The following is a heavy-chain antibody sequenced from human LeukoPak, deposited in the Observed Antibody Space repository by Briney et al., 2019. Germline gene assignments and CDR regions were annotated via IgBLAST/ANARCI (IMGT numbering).Heavy chain of an antibody. J-gene: IGHJ4*02. CDR3: ARQTGSGLFILP. D-gene: IGHD3/OR15-3a*01. CDR1: GYSISSNYY. V-gene: IGHV4-38-2*02. CDR2: IYYSGNT. Sequence: SETLSLTCTVSGYSISSNYYWGWIRQPPGKGLEWIGSIYYSGNTYYNASLKSQVSISIDTSKNQFSLRLTSVTAADTAVYYCARQTGSGLFILPGGQGTLVTVSS.